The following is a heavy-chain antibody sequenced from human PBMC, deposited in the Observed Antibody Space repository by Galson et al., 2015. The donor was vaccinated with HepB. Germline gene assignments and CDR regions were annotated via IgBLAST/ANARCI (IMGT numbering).Heavy chain of an antibody. CDR3: ARDLVASSSSFRFFSTYYYYGMDV. CDR2: INPSGGST. V-gene: IGHV1-46*01. Sequence: SVKVSCKASGYTFTSYYMHWVRQAPGQGLEWMGIINPSGGSTSYAQKFQGRVTMTRDTSTSTVYMELSSLRSEDTAVYYCARDLVASSSSFRFFSTYYYYGMDVWGQGTTVTVSS. D-gene: IGHD6-6*01. J-gene: IGHJ6*02. CDR1: GYTFTSYY.